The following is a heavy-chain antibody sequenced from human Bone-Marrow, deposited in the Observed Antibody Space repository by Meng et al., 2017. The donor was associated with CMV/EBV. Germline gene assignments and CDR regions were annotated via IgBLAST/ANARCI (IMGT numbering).Heavy chain of an antibody. J-gene: IGHJ4*02. D-gene: IGHD3-22*01. Sequence: LSCTVSGGSISSGGYYWSWIRQHTGKGLEWIVYIYYSGSTYYNPSLKSRVTISVDTSKNQFSLKLSSVTAADTALYYCARDWGSGYLYYFDYWGQGTLVTVSS. CDR1: GGSISSGGYY. V-gene: IGHV4-31*03. CDR2: IYYSGST. CDR3: ARDWGSGYLYYFDY.